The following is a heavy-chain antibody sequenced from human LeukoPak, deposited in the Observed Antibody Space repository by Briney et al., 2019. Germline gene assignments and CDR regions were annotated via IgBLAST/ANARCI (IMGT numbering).Heavy chain of an antibody. CDR1: GFMFNRYA. V-gene: IGHV3-23*01. D-gene: IGHD3-10*01. Sequence: GGSLRPSCAASGFMFNRYAMNWVRQAPGKGLEWVSGISSSGGDTYFADSVKGRFTISRDNSKNTLYLQMNSLRAEDTALYYCAKGGVLTYCFGSGSFDPPDYWGQGTLVTVSS. CDR2: ISSSGGDT. CDR3: AKGGVLTYCFGSGSFDPPDY. J-gene: IGHJ4*02.